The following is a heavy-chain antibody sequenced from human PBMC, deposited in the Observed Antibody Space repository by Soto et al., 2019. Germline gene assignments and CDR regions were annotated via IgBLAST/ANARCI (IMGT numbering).Heavy chain of an antibody. J-gene: IGHJ5*02. CDR2: ISSSSSTI. Sequence: EVQLVESGGGLVQPGGSLRLSCAASGFTFSSYSMNWARQAPGKGLEWVSYISSSSSTIYYADSVKGRFTISRDNAKNSLYLQMNGLRAEAKAVYYCAREGDYLNWFDPWGQGTLVSVYS. CDR3: AREGDYLNWFDP. CDR1: GFTFSSYS. V-gene: IGHV3-48*01. D-gene: IGHD3-16*01.